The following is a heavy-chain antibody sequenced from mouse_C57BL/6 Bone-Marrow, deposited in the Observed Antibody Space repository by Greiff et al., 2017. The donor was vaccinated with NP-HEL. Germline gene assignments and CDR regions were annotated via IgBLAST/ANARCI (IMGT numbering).Heavy chain of an antibody. D-gene: IGHD1-1*01. CDR1: GYSFTDYN. Sequence: EVQLQESGPELVKPGASVKISCKASGYSFTDYNMNWVKQSNGKSLEWIGVINPNYGTTSYNQKFKGKATLTVDQSSSTAYMQLNSLTSEDSAVYYCARDYYGSSYVAWFAYWGQGTLVTVSA. CDR2: INPNYGTT. V-gene: IGHV1-39*01. CDR3: ARDYYGSSYVAWFAY. J-gene: IGHJ3*01.